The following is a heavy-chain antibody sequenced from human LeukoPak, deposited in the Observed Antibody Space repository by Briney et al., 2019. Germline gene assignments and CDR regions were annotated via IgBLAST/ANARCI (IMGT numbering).Heavy chain of an antibody. Sequence: SETLSLTCAVYCGSFSGYYWSWIRQPPGKGLEWIGEINHSGSTNYNPSLKSRVTISVDTSKNQFSLKLSSVTAADTAVYYCARGLEGAVAVRGHYYYMDVWGKGTTVTVSS. V-gene: IGHV4-34*01. CDR3: ARGLEGAVAVRGHYYYMDV. CDR1: CGSFSGYY. CDR2: INHSGST. J-gene: IGHJ6*03. D-gene: IGHD6-19*01.